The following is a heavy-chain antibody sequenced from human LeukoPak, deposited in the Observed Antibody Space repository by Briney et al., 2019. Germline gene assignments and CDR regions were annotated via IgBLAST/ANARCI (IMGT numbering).Heavy chain of an antibody. CDR1: GFTFSSYA. Sequence: GGSLRLSCAASGFTFSSYAMHWVRQAPGKGLEYVSAISSNGGSTYYANSVKGRFTISRDNSKNTLYLQMGSLRAEDMAVYYCARGGSAGDFDYWGQGTLVTVSS. D-gene: IGHD7-27*01. V-gene: IGHV3-64*01. J-gene: IGHJ4*02. CDR2: ISSNGGST. CDR3: ARGGSAGDFDY.